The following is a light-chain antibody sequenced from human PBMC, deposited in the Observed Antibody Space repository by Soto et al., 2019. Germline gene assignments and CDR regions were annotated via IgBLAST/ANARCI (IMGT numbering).Light chain of an antibody. CDR2: NAS. J-gene: IGKJ1*01. Sequence: DIQMTQSPSTLSASVGDRVTITCRASQSISSWLAWYQQKPGKAPKLLIYNASSLESGVPSRFSGSGSGTEFTLTISSLQPADFATYYCEQYNSYPTFGQGTKVEIK. CDR1: QSISSW. CDR3: EQYNSYPT. V-gene: IGKV1-5*03.